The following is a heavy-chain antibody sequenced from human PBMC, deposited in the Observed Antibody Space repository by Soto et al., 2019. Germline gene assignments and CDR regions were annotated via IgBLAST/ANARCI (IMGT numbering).Heavy chain of an antibody. V-gene: IGHV4-61*08. CDR3: ARHSSSWYLSFDY. J-gene: IGHJ4*02. CDR2: IYYSGST. CDR1: GGSISSGGYS. D-gene: IGHD6-13*01. Sequence: PSETLSLTCTVSGGSISSGGYSWTWIRQHPGKGLEWVGYIYYSGSTNYNPSLKSRVTISVDTSKNQFSLKLSSVTAADTAVYYCARHSSSWYLSFDYWGQGTLVTVSS.